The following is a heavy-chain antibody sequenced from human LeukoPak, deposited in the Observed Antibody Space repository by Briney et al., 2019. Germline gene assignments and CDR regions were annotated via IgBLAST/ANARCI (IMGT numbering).Heavy chain of an antibody. D-gene: IGHD3-3*01. CDR3: ARDGYYDFWSGYWHRPFDY. CDR2: ISSSSSYI. V-gene: IGHV3-21*01. J-gene: IGHJ4*02. Sequence: PGGSLRLSCAASGFTFSSYSMNWVRQAPGKGLEWVSSISSSSSYIYYADSVKGRFTISRDNAKNSLYLQMNSLRAEDTAVYYCARDGYYDFWSGYWHRPFDYWGQGTLVTVSS. CDR1: GFTFSSYS.